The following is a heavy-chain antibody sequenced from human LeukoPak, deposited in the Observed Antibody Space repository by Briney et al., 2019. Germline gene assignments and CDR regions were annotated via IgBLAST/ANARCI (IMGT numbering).Heavy chain of an antibody. J-gene: IGHJ6*02. Sequence: ASVKVSCKASGYTFTDYFMHWVRQAPGQGLEWMGWINPNSGDTDYAQKFRGRLTMTRDTSIGTAYMEVNSLTSDDTAVYYCARRPIAAGGMWYYCGMDVWGQGTTVTVSS. V-gene: IGHV1-2*02. D-gene: IGHD6-13*01. CDR2: INPNSGDT. CDR3: ARRPIAAGGMWYYCGMDV. CDR1: GYTFTDYF.